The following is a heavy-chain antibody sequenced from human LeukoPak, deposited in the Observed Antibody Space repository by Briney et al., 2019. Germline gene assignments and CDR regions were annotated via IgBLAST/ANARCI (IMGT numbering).Heavy chain of an antibody. V-gene: IGHV3-33*06. Sequence: GGSLRLSCAASGFTFSSYGMHWVRQAPGKGLEWVAVIWYDGSNKYYADSVKGRFTISRDNSKNTLYLQMNSLRAEDTAVYYCAKAIYSSSRMDVWGQGTTVTVS. CDR1: GFTFSSYG. J-gene: IGHJ6*02. CDR3: AKAIYSSSRMDV. D-gene: IGHD6-13*01. CDR2: IWYDGSNK.